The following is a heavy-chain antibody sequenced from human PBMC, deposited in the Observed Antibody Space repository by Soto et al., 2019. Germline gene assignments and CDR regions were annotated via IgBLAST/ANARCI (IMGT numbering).Heavy chain of an antibody. CDR3: ARPANPHRAGDYFDY. D-gene: IGHD3-10*01. CDR2: IYYSGST. Sequence: QLQLQESGPGLVKPSETLSLTCTVSGGSISSSSYYWGWLRQPPGKGLEWIGSIYYSGSTYYNPSLQSRVTISVDTSKKQFSLKLSSVTAADSAVYYCARPANPHRAGDYFDYWGQGTLVTVSS. V-gene: IGHV4-39*01. J-gene: IGHJ4*02. CDR1: GGSISSSSYY.